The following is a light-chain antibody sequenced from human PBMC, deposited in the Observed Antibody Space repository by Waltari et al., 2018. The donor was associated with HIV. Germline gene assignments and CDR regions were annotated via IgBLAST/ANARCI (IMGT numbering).Light chain of an antibody. Sequence: SPGERATLSCRASQAISSGYSAWYQQIRGQAPRLLIFGASSRATGIPDRFSGSGSETVFTLTISILEPEDFAMYYCQQYGSSPCTFGQGTRLEIK. CDR1: QAISSGY. CDR3: QQYGSSPCT. CDR2: GAS. V-gene: IGKV3-20*01. J-gene: IGKJ2*02.